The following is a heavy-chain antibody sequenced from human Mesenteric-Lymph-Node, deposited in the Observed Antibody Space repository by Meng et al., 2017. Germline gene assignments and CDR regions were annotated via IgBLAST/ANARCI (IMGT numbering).Heavy chain of an antibody. D-gene: IGHD3-16*01. CDR1: GFTFSSYA. V-gene: IGHV3-23*04. Sequence: EAQVVESGGAWVQHGGSLRLSCAASGFTFSSYAMGWVRQAPGKGLEWVSAISGSGGSTYYADSVKGRFTISRDNSKNTLYLQMNSLRAEDTAVYYCAKGWVLRYWGQGTLVTVSS. CDR3: AKGWVLRY. CDR2: ISGSGGST. J-gene: IGHJ4*02.